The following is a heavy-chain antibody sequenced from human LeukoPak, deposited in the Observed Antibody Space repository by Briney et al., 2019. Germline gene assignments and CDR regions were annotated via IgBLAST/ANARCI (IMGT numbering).Heavy chain of an antibody. CDR1: GFSVSMNY. D-gene: IGHD2/OR15-2a*01. V-gene: IGHV3-66*01. CDR3: ARDNKPDYYYYMDV. J-gene: IGHJ6*03. CDR2: IYSGGST. Sequence: GGSLRLSCAASGFSVSMNYMNWVRQAPGKGLEWVSVIYSGGSTYYADSVKGRFTISRDNSKNTLYLQMNSLRAEDTAVYYCARDNKPDYYYYMDVWGKGTTVTISS.